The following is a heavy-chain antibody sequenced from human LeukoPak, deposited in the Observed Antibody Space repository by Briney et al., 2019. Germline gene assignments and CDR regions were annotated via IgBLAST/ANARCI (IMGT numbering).Heavy chain of an antibody. CDR2: IYYSGST. CDR3: ARHQTRYDSSGYYSRTFDY. J-gene: IGHJ4*02. Sequence: SETLSLTCTVSGGSIGSSSYYWGWIRQPPGKGLEWIGSIYYSGSTYYNPSLKSRVTISVDTSKNQFSLKLSSVTAADTAVYYCARHQTRYDSSGYYSRTFDYWGQGTLVSVSS. V-gene: IGHV4-39*01. CDR1: GGSIGSSSYY. D-gene: IGHD3-22*01.